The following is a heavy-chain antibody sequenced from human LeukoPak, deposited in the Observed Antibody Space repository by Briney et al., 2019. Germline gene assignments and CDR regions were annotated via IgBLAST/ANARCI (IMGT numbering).Heavy chain of an antibody. CDR3: AKIAAYYYDSSGFLLGAFDI. J-gene: IGHJ3*02. Sequence: PGGSLRLSCAASGFTFSSYAMSWVRQAPGKGLEWVSAISGSGGSTYYADSVKGRFTISRDNSKNTLYLQMNSLRAEDTAVYYCAKIAAYYYDSSGFLLGAFDIWGQGTMVTVSS. D-gene: IGHD3-22*01. CDR1: GFTFSSYA. V-gene: IGHV3-23*01. CDR2: ISGSGGST.